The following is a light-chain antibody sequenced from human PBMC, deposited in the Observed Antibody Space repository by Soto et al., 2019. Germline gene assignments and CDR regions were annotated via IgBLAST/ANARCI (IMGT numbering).Light chain of an antibody. CDR1: SGSVSTSYY. J-gene: IGLJ3*02. V-gene: IGLV8-61*01. CDR3: MVYMGSGVWV. CDR2: NTN. Sequence: QAVVTQEPSFSVSPGRTVTLTCGLSSGSVSTSYYPSWYQQTPGQAPRTLIYNTNTRSSGVPDRFSGSILGNKAALTITGAQADDESDYYCMVYMGSGVWVFGGGTQLTVL.